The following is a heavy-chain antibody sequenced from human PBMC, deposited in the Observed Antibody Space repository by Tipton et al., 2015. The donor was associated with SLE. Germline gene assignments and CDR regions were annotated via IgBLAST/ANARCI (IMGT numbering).Heavy chain of an antibody. D-gene: IGHD1-26*01. CDR3: AKVSSGAFDY. CDR1: GGSISSGGYY. CDR2: IYYSGST. V-gene: IGHV4-31*03. J-gene: IGHJ4*02. Sequence: LRLSCTVSGGSISSGGYYWSWIRQHPGKGLEWIGYIYYSGSTYYNPSLKSRVTISVDTSKNQFSLKLSSVTAADTAVYYCAKVSSGAFDYWGQGTLVTVSS.